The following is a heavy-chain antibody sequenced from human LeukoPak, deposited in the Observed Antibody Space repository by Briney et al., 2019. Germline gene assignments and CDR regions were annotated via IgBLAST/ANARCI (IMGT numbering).Heavy chain of an antibody. J-gene: IGHJ4*02. CDR1: GFTFSSYA. Sequence: GGSLRLSCAASGFTFSSYAMSWVRQAPGKGLEWVSAISGSGGSTYYADSVKGRFTISRDNSKNTLHLQMNSLRAEDTAVYYCAKGPFSRGYFDYWGQGTLVTVSS. CDR2: ISGSGGST. D-gene: IGHD2-15*01. CDR3: AKGPFSRGYFDY. V-gene: IGHV3-23*01.